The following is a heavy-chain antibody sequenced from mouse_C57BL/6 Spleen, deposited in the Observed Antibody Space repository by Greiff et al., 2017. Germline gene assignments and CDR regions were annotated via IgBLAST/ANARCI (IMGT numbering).Heavy chain of an antibody. CDR1: GYTFTDYY. CDR2: IFPGSGST. CDR3: ARSRYSNYESLGY. V-gene: IGHV1-75*01. Sequence: VQLQQSGPELVKPGASVKISCKASGYTFTDYYINWVKQRPGQGLEWIGWIFPGSGSTYYNEKFKGKATLTVDTSSSTAYMLLSSLTSEDSAVYFCARSRYSNYESLGYWGQGTTLTVSS. D-gene: IGHD2-5*01. J-gene: IGHJ2*01.